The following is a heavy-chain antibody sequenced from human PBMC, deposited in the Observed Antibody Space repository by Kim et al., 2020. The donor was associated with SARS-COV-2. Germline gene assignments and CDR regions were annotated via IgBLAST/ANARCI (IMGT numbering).Heavy chain of an antibody. CDR2: MNPNSGNT. V-gene: IGHV1-8*01. CDR3: ARDRWELLPYYYYGMDV. D-gene: IGHD1-26*01. Sequence: ASVKVSCKASGYTFTSYDINWVRQATGQGLEWMGWMNPNSGNTGYAQKFQGRVTMTRNTSISTAYMELSSLRPEDTAVYYCARDRWELLPYYYYGMDVWGQGTPVTVSS. J-gene: IGHJ6*02. CDR1: GYTFTSYD.